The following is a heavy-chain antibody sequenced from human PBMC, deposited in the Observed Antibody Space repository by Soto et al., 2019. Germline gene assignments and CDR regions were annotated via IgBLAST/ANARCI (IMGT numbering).Heavy chain of an antibody. CDR3: AKDRRLWSKDYYYYEIDV. V-gene: IGHV3-30*18. CDR2: ISYDGSKE. CDR1: GFTFSSYG. J-gene: IGHJ6*02. D-gene: IGHD5-18*01. Sequence: QVQLVESGGGVVQPGRSLRLSCAASGFTFSSYGMHWVRQAPGKGLEWVAVISYDGSKEFYADSVKGRFTISRDNSKNTLYLQMNSLIAEDTAVYYCAKDRRLWSKDYYYYEIDVWGQGTTVPVSS.